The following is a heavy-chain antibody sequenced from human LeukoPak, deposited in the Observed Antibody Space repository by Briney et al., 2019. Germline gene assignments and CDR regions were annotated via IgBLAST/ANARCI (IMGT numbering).Heavy chain of an antibody. CDR3: TRDGFSGAAFDY. Sequence: ASVHVSFQASGFTFTGYFIHSVRQAPGQGLEWMGWIHPNNGGTKYAQKFQGRVTMTRDTSINTDYMELSRLRSDDTALYYCTRDGFSGAAFDYWGQGTLVTVSS. V-gene: IGHV1-2*02. CDR2: IHPNNGGT. D-gene: IGHD7-27*01. CDR1: GFTFTGYF. J-gene: IGHJ4*02.